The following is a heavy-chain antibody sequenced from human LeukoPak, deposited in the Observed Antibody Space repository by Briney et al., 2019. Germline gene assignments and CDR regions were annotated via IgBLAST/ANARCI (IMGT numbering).Heavy chain of an antibody. CDR3: ARDTYYYDTPDTFDI. D-gene: IGHD3-22*01. V-gene: IGHV4-61*01. J-gene: IGHJ3*02. CDR1: GGSVSSGSYY. CDR2: IYYSGST. Sequence: SETLSLTCTVSGGSVSSGSYYWSWIRQPPGKGLEWIGYIYYSGSTNYNPSLKSRVTISVDTSKNQFSLKLSSVTAADTAVYYCARDTYYYDTPDTFDIWGQGAMVTVSS.